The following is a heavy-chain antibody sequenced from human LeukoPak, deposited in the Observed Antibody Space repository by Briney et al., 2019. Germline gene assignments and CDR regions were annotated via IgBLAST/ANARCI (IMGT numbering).Heavy chain of an antibody. J-gene: IGHJ4*02. CDR1: GFTFSNYE. D-gene: IGHD4-17*01. Sequence: GGSLRLSCAAFGFTFSNYEMNWVRQAPGKGLEWVSYINTAGSTIYYADSVKGRFTISRDNSKNSLYLQMSSLRAEDTAVYYCARDAPGTVTNDYWGQGTLVTVSS. V-gene: IGHV3-48*03. CDR3: ARDAPGTVTNDY. CDR2: INTAGSTI.